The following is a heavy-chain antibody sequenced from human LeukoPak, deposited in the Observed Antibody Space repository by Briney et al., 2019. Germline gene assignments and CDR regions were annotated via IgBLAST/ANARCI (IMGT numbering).Heavy chain of an antibody. J-gene: IGHJ4*02. CDR1: GFTFSSYS. D-gene: IGHD2-2*01. CDR2: ISSSSSYI. V-gene: IGHV3-21*01. Sequence: GGSLRLSCAASGFTFSSYSMNWVRQAPGKGLEWVSSISSSSSYIYYADSVKGRFTISRDNAKNSLYLQMNSLRAEDTAVYYYARELKVVPAALGYWGQGTLVTVSS. CDR3: ARELKVVPAALGY.